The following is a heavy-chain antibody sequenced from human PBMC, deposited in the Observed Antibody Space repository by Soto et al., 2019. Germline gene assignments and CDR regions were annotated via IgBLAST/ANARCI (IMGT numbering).Heavy chain of an antibody. V-gene: IGHV4-31*03. J-gene: IGHJ4*02. CDR2: IYYSGST. CDR3: ARESTGFGELFDY. D-gene: IGHD3-10*01. Sequence: QVQLQESGPGLVKPSQTLSLTCTVSGGSISSGGYYWSWIRQHPGKGLEWIGYIYYSGSTYYNPTLNSRVTIAVDTSKNQCSRKLCSVTAADTAVYYCARESTGFGELFDYWGQGSLVTVSS. CDR1: GGSISSGGYY.